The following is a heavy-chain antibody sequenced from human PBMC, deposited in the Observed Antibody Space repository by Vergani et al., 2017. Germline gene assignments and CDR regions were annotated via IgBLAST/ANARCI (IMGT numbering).Heavy chain of an antibody. J-gene: IGHJ5*02. D-gene: IGHD6-13*01. Sequence: VQLQQWGAGLLKPSETLSLTCAVYGGSFSGYYWSWIRQPPGKGLEWVSSISSSSSYIYYADSVKGRFTISRDNAKNSLYLQMNSLRAEDTAVYYCARSLHGSSWTWGQGTLVTVSS. CDR2: ISSSSSYI. V-gene: IGHV3-21*01. CDR3: ARSLHGSSWT. CDR1: GGSFSGYY.